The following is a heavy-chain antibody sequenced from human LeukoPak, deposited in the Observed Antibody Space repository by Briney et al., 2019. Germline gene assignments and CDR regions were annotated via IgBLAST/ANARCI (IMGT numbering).Heavy chain of an antibody. CDR1: GFTFNNYE. J-gene: IGHJ4*02. V-gene: IGHV3-48*03. CDR2: IDTTGTNV. CDR3: VRDFKGYADY. Sequence: GGSLRLSCAASGFTFNNYEMNWVRQTPGKGLEWISYIDTTGTNVYYTDSVKGRFTISRDTAKNSLSLQMNSLRADDTAVYYCVRDFKGYADYWGQGTLVTVSS. D-gene: IGHD2-2*01.